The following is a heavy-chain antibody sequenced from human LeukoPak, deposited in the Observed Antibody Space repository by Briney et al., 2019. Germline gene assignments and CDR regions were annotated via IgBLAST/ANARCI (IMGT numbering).Heavy chain of an antibody. CDR2: ISYDGSNK. CDR1: GFTISSYG. V-gene: IGHV3-30*18. Sequence: PGGSLRLSCAASGFTISSYGMHWVRQAPGKGLEWVAVISYDGSNKYYADSVKGRFTISRDNSKNTLYLQMNSLRAEDTAVYYCAKDLLARYYDSSGYYSEYYFDYWGQGTLVTVSS. CDR3: AKDLLARYYDSSGYYSEYYFDY. J-gene: IGHJ4*02. D-gene: IGHD3-22*01.